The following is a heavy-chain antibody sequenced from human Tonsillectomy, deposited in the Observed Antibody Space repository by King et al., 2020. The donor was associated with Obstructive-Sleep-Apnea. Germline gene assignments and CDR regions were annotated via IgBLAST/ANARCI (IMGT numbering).Heavy chain of an antibody. V-gene: IGHV1-46*01. Sequence: QLVQSGAEVKKPGASVKISCKASGYTFTNYYIHWVRQAPGQGLEWMGIIHPSGGSTDYAQTFRARVTMTRDTTTSTVYMELSSLRSDDTAVYYCARGRTKVAGEYGGQGTLVTVSS. CDR2: IHPSGGST. CDR1: GYTFTNYY. J-gene: IGHJ4*02. CDR3: ARGRTKVAGEY. D-gene: IGHD6-19*01.